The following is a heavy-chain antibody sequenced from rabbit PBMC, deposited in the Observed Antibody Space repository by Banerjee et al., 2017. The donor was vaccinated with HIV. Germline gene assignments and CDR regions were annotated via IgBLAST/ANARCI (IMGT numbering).Heavy chain of an antibody. CDR2: IYTGGSGDT. D-gene: IGHD7-1*01. J-gene: IGHJ4*01. CDR3: ARDLAAVTGWNFGL. V-gene: IGHV1S45*01. CDR1: GIDFSGGYD. Sequence: QEQLVESGGGLVTLGGSLTLTCKASGIDFSGGYDMCWVRQAPGKGLEWIACIYTGGSGDTHYASWAKGRLTISKTSSTTVTLQMTSLTAADTATYFCARDLAAVTGWNFGLWGPGTLVTVS.